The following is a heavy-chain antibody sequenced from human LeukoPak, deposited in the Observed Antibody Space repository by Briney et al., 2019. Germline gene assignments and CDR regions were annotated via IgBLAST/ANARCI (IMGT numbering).Heavy chain of an antibody. Sequence: PSETLSLTCTVSGGSISSYYWSRIRQPPGKGLEWIGYIYYSGSTNYNPSLKSRVTISLDTSKNQFSLKLSSMTAADTAVYYCARHSNWNYDYWGQGTLVTVSS. CDR3: ARHSNWNYDY. CDR2: IYYSGST. D-gene: IGHD1-7*01. CDR1: GGSISSYY. V-gene: IGHV4-59*08. J-gene: IGHJ4*02.